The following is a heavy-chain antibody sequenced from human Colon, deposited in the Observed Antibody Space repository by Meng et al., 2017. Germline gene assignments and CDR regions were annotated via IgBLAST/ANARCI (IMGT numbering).Heavy chain of an antibody. CDR3: ARERMRELGLFDY. CDR1: GDSIGNSKW. CDR2: ISNSGKT. J-gene: IGHJ4*02. D-gene: IGHD7-27*01. Sequence: LQLQESGPGLVTPSGTLALACAVSGDSIGNSKWWSWLRQSPGKGLEWIGEISNSGKTVYSPSLKSRVTISLDKSSNHFSLTLSPVTAADTAIYFCARERMRELGLFDYWGQGALVTVSS. V-gene: IGHV4-4*02.